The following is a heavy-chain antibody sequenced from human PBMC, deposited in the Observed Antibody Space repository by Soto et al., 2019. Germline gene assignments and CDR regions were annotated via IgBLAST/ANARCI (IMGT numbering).Heavy chain of an antibody. J-gene: IGHJ5*02. CDR2: IYYSGST. CDR3: ARAPSGSYYRGSWLDP. CDR1: GGSISSGGYY. V-gene: IGHV4-31*03. Sequence: SETLSLTCTVSGGSISSGGYYWSWIRQHPGKGLEWIGYIYYSGSTYYNPSLKSRVTISVDTSKNQFSLKLSSVTAADTAVYYCARAPSGSYYRGSWLDPWGQGTLVTVSS. D-gene: IGHD3-10*01.